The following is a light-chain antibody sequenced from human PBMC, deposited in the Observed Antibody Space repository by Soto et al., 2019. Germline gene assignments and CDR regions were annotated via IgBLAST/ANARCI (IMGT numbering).Light chain of an antibody. J-gene: IGLJ2*01. Sequence: SSELTQPPSVSVTPGKTASISCGGNNIGSKGIHWYQQKPGQAPALVIYFDTDLPPVIPERFSGSNSANLATLTISRVEAGDEADYYCQVWDSGSAPVVFGGGTKLTVL. CDR1: NIGSKG. CDR3: QVWDSGSAPVV. CDR2: FDT. V-gene: IGLV3-21*04.